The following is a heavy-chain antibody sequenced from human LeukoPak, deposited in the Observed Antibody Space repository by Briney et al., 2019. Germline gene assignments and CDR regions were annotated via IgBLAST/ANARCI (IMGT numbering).Heavy chain of an antibody. J-gene: IGHJ5*01. CDR1: GFTFSNYW. Sequence: GGSLRLSCAASGFTFSNYWIHWVRQAPGKGLVWVSRISSDGTGTIYADSVKGRFTPSRDNANNTLYLQMNSLRAEDTAVYYCARGRIVGGNTFDSWGQGTLVIVSS. CDR3: ARGRIVGGNTFDS. V-gene: IGHV3-74*01. CDR2: ISSDGTGT. D-gene: IGHD1-26*01.